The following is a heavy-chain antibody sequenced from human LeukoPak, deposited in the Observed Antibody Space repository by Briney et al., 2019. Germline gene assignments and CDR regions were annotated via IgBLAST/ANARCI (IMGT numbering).Heavy chain of an antibody. CDR3: ARHGDYSNSNWFDP. CDR1: AGSISSSSW. CDR2: IYLYGTT. V-gene: IGHV4-4*02. J-gene: IGHJ5*02. D-gene: IGHD4-11*01. Sequence: SETLSLTCSVSAGSISSSSWWSWVRQSPVKGLEWIGEIYLYGTTNYNPSLKSRVTMSVDRSKNQFSLRLSSVTAADTAVYYCARHGDYSNSNWFDPWGQGTLVTVSS.